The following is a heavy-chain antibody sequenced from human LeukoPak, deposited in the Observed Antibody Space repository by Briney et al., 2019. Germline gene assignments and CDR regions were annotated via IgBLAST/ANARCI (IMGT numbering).Heavy chain of an antibody. CDR1: TGFITSGSYC. CDR3: AAMPSGWGRFDY. D-gene: IGHD3-10*01. CDR2: TYYTGST. J-gene: IGHJ4*02. V-gene: IGHV4-39*01. Sequence: SEALSLTSTVATGFITSGSYCCGWIRQPPGEGLEWIGNTYYTGSTSYSPSLKSRVTISVDTSKNQLSRKLKSLTPPDRAVYYCAAMPSGWGRFDYWAQGTLVTVSS.